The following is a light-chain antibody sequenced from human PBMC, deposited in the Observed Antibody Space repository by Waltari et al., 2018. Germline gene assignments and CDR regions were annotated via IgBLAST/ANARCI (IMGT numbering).Light chain of an antibody. J-gene: IGKJ1*01. Sequence: EIVMTQSPATLSVSPGDRATLSCRASQSLSGNLAWYQQKPGQAPRPLIYDASTRATGIPARFSGSGSGTDFTLTISSLQPEDFATYYCQQANSFPWTFGQGTKVEIK. CDR1: QSLSGN. CDR3: QQANSFPWT. V-gene: IGKV3-15*01. CDR2: DAS.